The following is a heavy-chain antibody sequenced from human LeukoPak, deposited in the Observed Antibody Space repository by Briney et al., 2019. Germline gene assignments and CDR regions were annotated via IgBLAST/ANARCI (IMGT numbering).Heavy chain of an antibody. D-gene: IGHD3-22*01. V-gene: IGHV1-2*02. Sequence: ASVKVSCKASRYTFTGYYMHWVRQAPGQGLEWMGWINPNSGDTNYAQKFQGRVTMTRDTSISTAYMELSRLRSDDTAVYYCARGRNYYDSSGYYYEGDAFGIWGQGTMVTVSS. CDR2: INPNSGDT. CDR1: RYTFTGYY. CDR3: ARGRNYYDSSGYYYEGDAFGI. J-gene: IGHJ3*02.